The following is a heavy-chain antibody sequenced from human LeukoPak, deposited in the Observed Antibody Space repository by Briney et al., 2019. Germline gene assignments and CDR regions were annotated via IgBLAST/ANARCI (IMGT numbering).Heavy chain of an antibody. J-gene: IGHJ4*02. CDR1: GFTFSSYA. Sequence: TGGSLRLSCVASGFTFSSYAMHWVRQAPGKGLEWVAVISYDGSNKYYADSVKGRFTISRDNSKNTLYLQMNSLRAEDTAVYYCARDSGYYDFWSGYYGPFDYWGQGTLVTVSS. V-gene: IGHV3-30-3*01. D-gene: IGHD3-3*01. CDR3: ARDSGYYDFWSGYYGPFDY. CDR2: ISYDGSNK.